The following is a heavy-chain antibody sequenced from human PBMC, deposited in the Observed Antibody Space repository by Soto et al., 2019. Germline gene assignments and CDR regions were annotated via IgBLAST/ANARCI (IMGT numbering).Heavy chain of an antibody. D-gene: IGHD1-1*01. J-gene: IGHJ6*02. Sequence: QVQLVQSGAEVKKPGSSVKVSCKASGGTFSSYAISWVRQAPGQGLEWMGGIIPIFGTANYAQKFQGRVTSTADKSTSTAYMALSSLRSEDTAVYYWARDGGNGTTVNYSGMDVWGQGTTVTVSS. CDR3: ARDGGNGTTVNYSGMDV. CDR1: GGTFSSYA. CDR2: IIPIFGTA. V-gene: IGHV1-69*06.